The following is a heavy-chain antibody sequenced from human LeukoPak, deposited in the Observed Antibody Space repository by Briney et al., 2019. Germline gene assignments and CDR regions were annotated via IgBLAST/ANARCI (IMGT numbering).Heavy chain of an antibody. V-gene: IGHV3-23*01. D-gene: IGHD3-10*01. CDR3: ARQGYYGSGTYYSYFDY. Sequence: GGSLRLSCAASGFTFSSYAMSWVRQAPGKGLEWVSAISGSGGSTYYADSVKGRFTISGDNSKNTVYLQMNSLRAEDTAVYYCARQGYYGSGTYYSYFDYWGQGTLVTVSS. CDR1: GFTFSSYA. J-gene: IGHJ4*02. CDR2: ISGSGGST.